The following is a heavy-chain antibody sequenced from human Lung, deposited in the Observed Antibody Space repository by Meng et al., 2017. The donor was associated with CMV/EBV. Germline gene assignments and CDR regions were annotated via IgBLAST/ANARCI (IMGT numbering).Heavy chain of an antibody. Sequence: GGSXRLSCAASGFTFSSYDMHWVRQAPGKGLEWVSSIDNGGDTYYSGSVKGRFTISREDVKNSLYLQMNSLRAGDTAVYYCARGSSWFGESADAVDIWGQGTVVTVSS. CDR2: IDNGGDT. J-gene: IGHJ3*02. CDR3: ARGSSWFGESADAVDI. V-gene: IGHV3-13*01. CDR1: GFTFSSYD. D-gene: IGHD3-10*01.